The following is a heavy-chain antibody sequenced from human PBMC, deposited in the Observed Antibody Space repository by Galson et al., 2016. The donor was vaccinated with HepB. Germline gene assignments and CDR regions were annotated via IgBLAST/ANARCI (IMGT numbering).Heavy chain of an antibody. CDR1: GFAFSDYY. Sequence: SLRLSCAASGFAFSDYYMNWIRQPPGKGLEWVSYISTGGTYTNYADSVNGRFTISRDNAKNSLYLQMDSLRAEDTALYYCARARAGGYESYDYWGQGTLVTVSS. J-gene: IGHJ4*02. V-gene: IGHV3-11*05. D-gene: IGHD5-12*01. CDR2: ISTGGTYT. CDR3: ARARAGGYESYDY.